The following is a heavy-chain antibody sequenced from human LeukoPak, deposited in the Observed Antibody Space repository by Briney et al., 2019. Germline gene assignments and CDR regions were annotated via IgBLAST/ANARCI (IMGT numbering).Heavy chain of an antibody. D-gene: IGHD3-10*01. J-gene: IGHJ4*02. CDR1: GGTFSSYA. V-gene: IGHV1-24*01. Sequence: ASVKVSCKASGGTFSSYAISWVRQAPGQGLEWMGGYEAERAEIIYAPKLQGRVTMTEDTSTETAYMELSSLSAEDTAVYYCAVGTFYYLTAVFWGQGTLVTVSS. CDR3: AVGTFYYLTAVF. CDR2: YEAERAEI.